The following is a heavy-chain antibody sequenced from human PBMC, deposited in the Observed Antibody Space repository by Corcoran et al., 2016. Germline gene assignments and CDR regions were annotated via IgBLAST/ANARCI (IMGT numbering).Heavy chain of an antibody. J-gene: IGHJ6*02. CDR2: IWYDGSNK. CDR3: ARLYSSSNEGGYGMDV. Sequence: QVQLVESGGGVVQPGRSLRLSCAASGFTFSSYGMHWVRQAPGKGLEWVAVIWYDGSNKYYADSVKGRFTISRDNSKNTLYLQMNSLRAEDTAVYYCARLYSSSNEGGYGMDVWGQGTTVTVSS. D-gene: IGHD6-6*01. CDR1: GFTFSSYG. V-gene: IGHV3-33*01.